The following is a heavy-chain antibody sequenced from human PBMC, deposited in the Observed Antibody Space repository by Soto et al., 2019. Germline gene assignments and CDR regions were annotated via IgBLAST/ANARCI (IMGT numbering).Heavy chain of an antibody. CDR2: IYSCGST. J-gene: IGHJ6*02. CDR3: ASATYSFGFFPGFEGLDV. V-gene: IGHV4-31*02. D-gene: IGHD5-18*01. Sequence: YWSWXRQHPGKSLEWFWYIYSCGSTYYNPSLKSRVTISVETSKNQFSLMLSSVTAADTAVYNFASATYSFGFFPGFEGLDVWGQGTTVTFSS. CDR1: Y.